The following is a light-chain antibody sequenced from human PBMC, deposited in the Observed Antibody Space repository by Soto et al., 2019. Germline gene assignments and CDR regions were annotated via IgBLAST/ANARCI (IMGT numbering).Light chain of an antibody. CDR2: GAS. CDR3: QQYGGSPRT. Sequence: EIVLTQSPGTLSLSPGERATLSCRASQSLNSNSLAWYQQKPGQAPRLLIYGASTRATGTPDRFSGSGSGTDFTLSISRLGPEDFAVYYCQQYGGSPRTFGQGTKVEVK. CDR1: QSLNSNS. V-gene: IGKV3-20*01. J-gene: IGKJ1*01.